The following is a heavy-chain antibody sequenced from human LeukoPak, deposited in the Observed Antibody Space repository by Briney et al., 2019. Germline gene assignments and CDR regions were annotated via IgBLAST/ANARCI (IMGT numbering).Heavy chain of an antibody. V-gene: IGHV4-34*01. CDR2: INHSGST. Sequence: GSLRLSCAASGFTFSSYSMNWVRQPPGKGLEWIGEINHSGSTNYNPSLKSRVTISVDTSKNQFSLKLSSVTAADTAVYYCARASVYYDFWSGYRDAFDIWGQGTMVTVSS. D-gene: IGHD3-3*01. CDR1: GFTFSSYS. CDR3: ARASVYYDFWSGYRDAFDI. J-gene: IGHJ3*02.